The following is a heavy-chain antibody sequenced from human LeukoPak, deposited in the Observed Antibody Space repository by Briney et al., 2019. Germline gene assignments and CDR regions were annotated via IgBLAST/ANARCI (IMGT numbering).Heavy chain of an antibody. D-gene: IGHD1-26*01. CDR3: AYAIVGATNAFDI. J-gene: IGHJ3*02. CDR2: IYYSGST. V-gene: IGHV4-39*07. CDR1: GGSISSSSYY. Sequence: SETLSLTCTVSGGSISSSSYYWGWIRQPPGKGLEWIGSIYYSGSTYYNPSLKSRVTISVDTSKNQFSLKLSSVTAADTAVYYCAYAIVGATNAFDIWGQGTMVTVSS.